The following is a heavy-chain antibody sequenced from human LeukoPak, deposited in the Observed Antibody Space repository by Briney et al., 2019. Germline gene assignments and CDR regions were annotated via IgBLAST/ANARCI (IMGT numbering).Heavy chain of an antibody. Sequence: GGSLRLSCAASGFTVSSNYMTWVRQAPGQGLEWVSVIYFGGTTYYADSVKGRFTISRDNSTNTVYLQMNSLRVEDTAVYYCARGVGVYVYWGQGTLVTVSA. J-gene: IGHJ4*02. CDR3: ARGVGVYVY. CDR2: IYFGGTT. D-gene: IGHD5/OR15-5a*01. CDR1: GFTVSSNY. V-gene: IGHV3-53*01.